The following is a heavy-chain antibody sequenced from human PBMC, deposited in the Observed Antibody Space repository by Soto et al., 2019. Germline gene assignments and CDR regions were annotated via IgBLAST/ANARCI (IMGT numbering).Heavy chain of an antibody. V-gene: IGHV1-46*01. CDR3: ARGRFVISRNYYDSSGPNPVGVSDY. CDR2: INPSGGST. J-gene: IGHJ4*02. CDR1: GYTFTSYY. D-gene: IGHD3-22*01. Sequence: GASVKVSCKASGYTFTSYYMHWVRQAPGQGLEWMGIINPSGGSTSYAQKFQGRVTMTRDTSTSTVYMELSSLRSEDMAVYYCARGRFVISRNYYDSSGPNPVGVSDYWGQGTLVTVSS.